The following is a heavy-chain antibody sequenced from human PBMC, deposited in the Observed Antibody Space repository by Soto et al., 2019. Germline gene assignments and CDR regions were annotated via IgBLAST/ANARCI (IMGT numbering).Heavy chain of an antibody. CDR1: GYTFTSYG. CDR2: ISAYNGNT. CDR3: ARDPQYYYGSGSYYIAFDI. V-gene: IGHV1-18*01. J-gene: IGHJ3*02. Sequence: QVQLVQSGAEVKKPGASVKVSCKASGYTFTSYGISWVRQAPGQGLEWMGWISAYNGNTNYAQKLQGRVTMTTDTSTSTAYMELRSLRSDDTAMYYCARDPQYYYGSGSYYIAFDIWGQGPMVTVSS. D-gene: IGHD3-10*01.